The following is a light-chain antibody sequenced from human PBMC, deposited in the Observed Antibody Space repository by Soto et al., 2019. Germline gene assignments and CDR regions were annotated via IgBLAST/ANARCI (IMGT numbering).Light chain of an antibody. CDR1: QSVSSN. CDR2: DAS. Sequence: IMMTQSPAILSVSPGDRATLSCRVSQSVSSNLAWYQQKPGQAPRLLIYDASSRATSIPARFSGSGSGTEFTLTISRLEHEDFAVYYCQQYGSSGTFGQGTKVDI. CDR3: QQYGSSGT. V-gene: IGKV3-15*01. J-gene: IGKJ1*01.